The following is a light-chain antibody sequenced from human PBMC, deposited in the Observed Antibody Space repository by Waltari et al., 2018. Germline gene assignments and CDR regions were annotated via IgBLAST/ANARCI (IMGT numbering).Light chain of an antibody. CDR1: QSLTRRY. CDR2: VAS. Sequence: EIVLTQSPGTLSLSPGERATLSCRASQSLTRRYLAWYQQKPGQAPRLLIYVASSRASGIPDRFRCSGSGTDFTLTISRLEPEDFAVYYCQQYGSSVMYTFGQGTKLEIK. J-gene: IGKJ2*01. CDR3: QQYGSSVMYT. V-gene: IGKV3-20*01.